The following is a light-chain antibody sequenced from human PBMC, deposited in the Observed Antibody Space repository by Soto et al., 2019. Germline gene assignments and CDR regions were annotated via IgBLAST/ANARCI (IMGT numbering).Light chain of an antibody. CDR1: QSVSSSY. V-gene: IGKV3-20*01. CDR2: GAS. CDR3: QQYGSSPPWT. Sequence: EIVLTQSPGTLSLSPGERATLSCRASQSVSSSYLAWYQQKPGQAPRLLIYGASSSATGIPDRFSGSGSGTDFTLTISRLGPEYFAVYYCQQYGSSPPWTFGQGTEVEIK. J-gene: IGKJ1*01.